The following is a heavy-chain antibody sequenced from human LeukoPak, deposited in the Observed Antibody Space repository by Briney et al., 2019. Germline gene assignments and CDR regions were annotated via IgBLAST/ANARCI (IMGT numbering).Heavy chain of an antibody. V-gene: IGHV1-18*01. CDR3: ASETNWNSY. CDR2: ISAYNGNT. CDR1: GYTFTSYG. J-gene: IGHJ4*02. Sequence: ASVKVSCKASGYTFTSYGISWVRQAPGQGLEWMGWISAYNGNTNYAQKLQGRVTMTRDTSISTAYMELSRLRSDDTAVYYCASETNWNSYWGQGTLVTVSS. D-gene: IGHD1-7*01.